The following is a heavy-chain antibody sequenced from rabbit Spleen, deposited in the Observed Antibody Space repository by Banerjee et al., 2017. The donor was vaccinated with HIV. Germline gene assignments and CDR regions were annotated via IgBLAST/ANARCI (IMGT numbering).Heavy chain of an antibody. Sequence: QSLEESGGDLVKPGASLTLTCIASGVSFSGDSYMCWVRQAPGKGLEWIACIDTGSNGFTYFASWAKGRFTISKTSSTTVTLRMASLTAADRATYFCARDLVGVIGWNFYLWGQGTLVTVS. D-gene: IGHD2-1*01. J-gene: IGHJ4*01. CDR1: GVSFSGDSY. V-gene: IGHV1S40*01. CDR3: ARDLVGVIGWNFYL. CDR2: IDTGSNGFT.